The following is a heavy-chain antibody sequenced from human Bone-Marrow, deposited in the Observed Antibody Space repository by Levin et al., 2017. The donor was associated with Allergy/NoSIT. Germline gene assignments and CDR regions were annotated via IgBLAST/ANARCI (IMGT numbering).Heavy chain of an antibody. Sequence: SQTLSLTCSVSGGSISSGSGDYSGSWIRQPPGQGLEWIGYIYYTGNTYYNPSLKSRVTISMDTSKNQFSLKLSSVTAADTAVYYCARLYCSTTSCYLDYWGQGTLVTVSS. CDR1: GGSISSGSGDYS. CDR2: IYYTGNT. J-gene: IGHJ4*02. D-gene: IGHD2-2*01. CDR3: ARLYCSTTSCYLDY. V-gene: IGHV4-30-4*08.